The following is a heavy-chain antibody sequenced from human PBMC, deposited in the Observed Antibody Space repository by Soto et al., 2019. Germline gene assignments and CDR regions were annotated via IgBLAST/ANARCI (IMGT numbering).Heavy chain of an antibody. CDR3: ATDSSGSSSWHMVSYYYYGMDV. J-gene: IGHJ6*02. Sequence: ASVKVSCKVSGYTLTELSMHWVRQAPGKGLEWMGGFDPEDGETIYAQKFQGRVTMTEDTSTDTAYMELSSLRSEDTAVYYCATDSSGSSSWHMVSYYYYGMDVWGQGTTVTV. V-gene: IGHV1-24*01. CDR2: FDPEDGET. D-gene: IGHD6-13*01. CDR1: GYTLTELS.